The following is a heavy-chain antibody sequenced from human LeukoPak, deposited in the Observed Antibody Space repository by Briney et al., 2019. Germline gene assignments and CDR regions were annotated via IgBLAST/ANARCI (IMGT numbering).Heavy chain of an antibody. V-gene: IGHV1-3*03. CDR1: GYTFTSYA. CDR3: ARGLVAGSSWAIMAFDI. J-gene: IGHJ3*02. Sequence: ASVKVSCKASGYTFTSYAMHWVRQAPGQRLEWMGWINAGNGNTKYSQEFQGRVTITRDTSASTAYMELSSLRSEDMAVYYCARGLVAGSSWAIMAFDIWGQGTMVTVSS. CDR2: INAGNGNT. D-gene: IGHD6-13*01.